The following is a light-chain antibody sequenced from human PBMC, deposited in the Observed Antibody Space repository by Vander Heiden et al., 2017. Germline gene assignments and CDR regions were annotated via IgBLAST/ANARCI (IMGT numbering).Light chain of an antibody. V-gene: IGLV3-19*01. J-gene: IGLJ2*01. CDR2: DKN. CDR3: NSRDSSGNHLVV. CDR1: SLRSFY. Sequence: SSELTQDPAVSVALGQTVRITCQGDSLRSFYASWYQQKPGQAPVLVIYDKNNRPSGIPDRFSGSSSGNTASLTITGAQAEDEADYYCNSRDSSGNHLVVFGGGTKLTV.